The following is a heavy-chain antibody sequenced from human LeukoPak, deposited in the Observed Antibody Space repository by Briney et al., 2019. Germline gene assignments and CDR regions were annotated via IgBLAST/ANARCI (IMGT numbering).Heavy chain of an antibody. CDR2: INHSGST. J-gene: IGHJ4*02. CDR1: GGSFSGYY. CDR3: ARQVVWFGELSFDY. V-gene: IGHV4-34*01. Sequence: SETLSLTCAVYGGSFSGYYWSWIRQPPGKGLEWIGEINHSGSTNYNPSLKSRVTISVDTSKNQFSLKLSSVTAADTAVYYCARQVVWFGELSFDYWGQGTLVTVSS. D-gene: IGHD3-10*01.